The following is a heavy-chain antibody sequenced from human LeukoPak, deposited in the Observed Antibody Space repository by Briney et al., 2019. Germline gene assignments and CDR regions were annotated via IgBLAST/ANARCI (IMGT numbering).Heavy chain of an antibody. CDR2: IKQDGSEK. D-gene: IGHD3-22*01. V-gene: IGHV3-7*01. J-gene: IGHJ5*02. CDR1: GFTFSSYW. Sequence: HPGGSLRLSCAASGFTFSSYWMSWVRQAPGKGLEWVANIKQDGSEKYYVDSVKGRFTISRDNAKNSLYLQMNSLRAEDTAVYYCARVGYYYDSSGSPYNWFDPWGQGTLVTVSS. CDR3: ARVGYYYDSSGSPYNWFDP.